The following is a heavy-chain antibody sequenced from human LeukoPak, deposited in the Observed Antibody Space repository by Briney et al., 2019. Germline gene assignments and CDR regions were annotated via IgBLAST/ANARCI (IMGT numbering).Heavy chain of an antibody. J-gene: IGHJ3*02. CDR1: GYSISSGYY. CDR3: ARRTYRGYAFDI. CDR2: IYHSGST. D-gene: IGHD4-11*01. V-gene: IGHV4-38-2*01. Sequence: SETLSLTCAVSGYSISSGYYWGWIRQPPGKGLEWIGSIYHSGSTYYNPSLKSRVTISVDTSKNQSSLKLSSVTAADTAVYYCARRTYRGYAFDIWGQGTMVTVSS.